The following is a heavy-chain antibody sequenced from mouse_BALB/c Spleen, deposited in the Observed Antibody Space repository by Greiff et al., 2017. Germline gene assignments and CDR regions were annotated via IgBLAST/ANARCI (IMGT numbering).Heavy chain of an antibody. CDR2: ISDGGSYT. J-gene: IGHJ4*01. CDR1: GFTFSDYY. CDR3: ARDRSYGSSIYAMDY. Sequence: EVHLVESGGGLVKPGGSLKLSCAASGFTFSDYYMYWVRQTPEKRLEWVATISDGGSYTYYPDSVKGRFTISRDNAKNNLYLQMSSLKSEDTAMYYCARDRSYGSSIYAMDYWGQGTSVTVSA. D-gene: IGHD1-1*01. V-gene: IGHV5-4*02.